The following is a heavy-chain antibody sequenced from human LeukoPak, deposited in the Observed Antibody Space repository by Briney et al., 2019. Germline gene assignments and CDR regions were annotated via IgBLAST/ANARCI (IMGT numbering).Heavy chain of an antibody. D-gene: IGHD2-21*02. CDR1: GFTFSSYG. CDR2: ISYDGSNK. CDR3: AKYIFRVVVTAIRWPIDY. J-gene: IGHJ4*02. Sequence: GRSLRLSCAASGFTFSSYGMHWVRQAPGKGLEWVAVISYDGSNKYYADSVKGRSPISKDNSKNTLYQQMNCVRAEETAVYYCAKYIFRVVVTAIRWPIDYWGEGTLVTPSS. V-gene: IGHV3-30*18.